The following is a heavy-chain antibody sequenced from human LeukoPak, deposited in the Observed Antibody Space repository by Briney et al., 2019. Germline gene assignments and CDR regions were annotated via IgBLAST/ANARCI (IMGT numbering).Heavy chain of an antibody. V-gene: IGHV4-31*03. CDR3: ARAVVTPNLRTDAFDI. J-gene: IGHJ3*02. Sequence: PSETLSLTCTVSGGSISSGGYYWSWVRQHPGKGLGWIVYIYYSGITYYNPSLKRRITISVETSKNKFSLKLRSVTAADTAVYYCARAVVTPNLRTDAFDIWGQGTMVTVSS. CDR1: GGSISSGGYY. D-gene: IGHD4-23*01. CDR2: IYYSGIT.